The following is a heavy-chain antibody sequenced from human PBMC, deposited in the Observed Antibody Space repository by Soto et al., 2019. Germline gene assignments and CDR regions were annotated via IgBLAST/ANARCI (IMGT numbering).Heavy chain of an antibody. J-gene: IGHJ6*04. V-gene: IGHV3-30*18. CDR3: AKEVRYNLTCSDYYGLTV. CDR1: GFSFGRYG. D-gene: IGHD3-9*01. CDR2: ISYDGSTK. Sequence: RASVRLSCGAYGFSFGRYGMHWVRQAPGKGLERVEYISYDGSTKYYADSVKGRITISRDNSKNTLYLHMNSLRAEDTAVYYCAKEVRYNLTCSDYYGLTVWGKGTTEIVSS.